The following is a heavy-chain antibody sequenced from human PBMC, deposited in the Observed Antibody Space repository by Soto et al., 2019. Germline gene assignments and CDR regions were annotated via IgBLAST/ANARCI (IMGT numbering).Heavy chain of an antibody. CDR2: IYYSGST. V-gene: IGHV4-59*06. J-gene: IGHJ4*02. D-gene: IGHD5-12*01. CDR1: GGSLSSYY. CDR3: AGDSGYSLDY. Sequence: SETLSLTCVVSGGSLSSYYWSWIRQPPGKGLEWIGYIYYSGSTYYNPSLKSRVTISVDTSKNQFSLKLSSVTAADTAVYYCAGDSGYSLDYWGQGTLVTVSS.